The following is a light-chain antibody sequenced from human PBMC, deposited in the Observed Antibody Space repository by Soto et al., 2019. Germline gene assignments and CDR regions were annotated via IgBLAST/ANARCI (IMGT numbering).Light chain of an antibody. CDR2: GAS. CDR3: QQYRNGPLT. CDR1: QSVGNN. Sequence: EIVMTQSPATLSVSPGERATLSCRASQSVGNNLAWYRQKSGQAPRLLIYGASTRATGIPARFSGSGSGTEFTLTIDSLQSDECAVYLWQQYRNGPLTVGGGPKVEIK. V-gene: IGKV3-15*01. J-gene: IGKJ4*01.